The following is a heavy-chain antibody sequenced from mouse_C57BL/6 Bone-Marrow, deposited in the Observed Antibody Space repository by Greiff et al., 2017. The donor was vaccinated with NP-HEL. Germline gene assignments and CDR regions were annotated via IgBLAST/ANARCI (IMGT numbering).Heavy chain of an antibody. V-gene: IGHV5-6*01. CDR2: ISSGGSYT. CDR1: GFTFSSYG. J-gene: IGHJ2*01. D-gene: IGHD1-1*01. CDR3: ARRTTVVATDYFDY. Sequence: VQLKESGGDLVKPGGSLKLSCAASGFTFSSYGMSWVRQTPDKRLEWVATISSGGSYTYYPDSVKGRFTISRDNAKNTLYLQMSSLKSEDTAMYYCARRTTVVATDYFDYWGQGTTLTVSS.